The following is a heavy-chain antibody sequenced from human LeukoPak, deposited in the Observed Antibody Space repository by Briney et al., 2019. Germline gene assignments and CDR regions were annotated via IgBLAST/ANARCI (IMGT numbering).Heavy chain of an antibody. CDR1: GYSISSGYY. Sequence: SETLSLTCTVSGYSISSGYYWGWIRQPPGKGLEGIGSIYHSGSTYYNPSLKSRVTISVDTSKNQFSLKLSSATAADTAVYYCARGVYDSSGYYYSDYWGQGTLVTVSS. J-gene: IGHJ4*02. CDR3: ARGVYDSSGYYYSDY. CDR2: IYHSGST. D-gene: IGHD3-22*01. V-gene: IGHV4-38-2*02.